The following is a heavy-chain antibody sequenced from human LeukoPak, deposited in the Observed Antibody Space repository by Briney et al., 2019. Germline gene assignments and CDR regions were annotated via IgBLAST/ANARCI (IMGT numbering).Heavy chain of an antibody. CDR1: GGTFSSYA. J-gene: IGHJ3*02. CDR3: ARDLREADYYDSSGLDAFDI. Sequence: SVKVSCKASGGTFSSYAISWVRQAPGQGLEWMGGIIPIFGTANYAQKFQGRVTITTDESTSTAYMELSSLRSEDTAVYYCARDLREADYYDSSGLDAFDIWGQGTMVTVSS. D-gene: IGHD3-22*01. V-gene: IGHV1-69*05. CDR2: IIPIFGTA.